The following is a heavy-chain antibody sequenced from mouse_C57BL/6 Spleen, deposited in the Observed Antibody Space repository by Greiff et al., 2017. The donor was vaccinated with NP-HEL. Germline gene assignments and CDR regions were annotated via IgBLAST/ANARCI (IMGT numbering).Heavy chain of an antibody. CDR2: IDPSDSYT. J-gene: IGHJ2*01. Sequence: VQLQQPGAELVKPGASVKLSCKASGYTFTSYWMQWVKQRPGQGLEWIGEIDPSDSYTNYNHKFKGKATLTVDTSSSTAYMQLSSLTSEDSAVYYCARIYYGNYYFDYWGQGTTLTVSS. D-gene: IGHD2-1*01. CDR1: GYTFTSYW. V-gene: IGHV1-50*01. CDR3: ARIYYGNYYFDY.